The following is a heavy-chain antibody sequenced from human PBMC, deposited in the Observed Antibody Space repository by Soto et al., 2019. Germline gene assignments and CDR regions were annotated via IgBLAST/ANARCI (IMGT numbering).Heavy chain of an antibody. Sequence: GGSPGLSFAAPEFTVSNNYMSWVRQAPGKGLEWVSVIYSGGTTYYSDSVTGRFTISRDTATNTLYLQMNSLRPEDTALYYCTRGASGYGKFDYWGLGTLVTVSS. D-gene: IGHD5-12*01. CDR2: IYSGGTT. V-gene: IGHV3-53*01. J-gene: IGHJ4*02. CDR1: EFTVSNNY. CDR3: TRGASGYGKFDY.